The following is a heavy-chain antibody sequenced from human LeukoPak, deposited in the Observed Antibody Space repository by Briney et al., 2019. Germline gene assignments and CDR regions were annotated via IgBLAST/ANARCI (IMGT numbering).Heavy chain of an antibody. CDR2: MNPNSGNT. CDR1: GYTFTSYD. CDR3: ARDQVIGLLWFGELFDP. J-gene: IGHJ5*02. D-gene: IGHD3-10*01. Sequence: ASVKVSCKASGYTFTSYDINWVRQATGQGLEWMGWMNPNSGNTGYAQKFQGRVTITRNTSISTAYMELSSLRSEDTAVYYCARDQVIGLLWFGELFDPWGQGTLVTVSS. V-gene: IGHV1-8*03.